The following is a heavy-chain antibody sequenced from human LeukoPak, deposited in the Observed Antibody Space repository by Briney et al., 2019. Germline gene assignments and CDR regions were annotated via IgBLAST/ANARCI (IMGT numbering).Heavy chain of an antibody. J-gene: IGHJ4*02. V-gene: IGHV1-69*13. Sequence: SVKVSCKASGGSFTSYGISWVRQAPGQGLEWMGKIIPIYGRANYGLKFQGRVTITADELTTTSYMELSSLTAEDMAVYYCAAGGAYEFRDDYWGQGTLVTVSS. CDR1: GGSFTSYG. D-gene: IGHD3-3*01. CDR2: IIPIYGRA. CDR3: AAGGAYEFRDDY.